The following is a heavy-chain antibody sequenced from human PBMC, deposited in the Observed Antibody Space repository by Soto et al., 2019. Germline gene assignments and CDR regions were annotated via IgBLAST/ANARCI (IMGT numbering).Heavy chain of an antibody. D-gene: IGHD3-10*01. V-gene: IGHV3-33*06. CDR3: AKGFYGSGSYYHQRAFAS. CDR1: GFTFSSYG. CDR2: IWYDGSNK. J-gene: IGHJ5*02. Sequence: GGSLRLSCAASGFTFSSYGMHWVRQAPGEGLEWVAVIWYDGSNKYYADSVKGRFTISRDNPKNTIYLQMNSLRVEDTAVYYCAKGFYGSGSYYHQRAFASWGQGTLVTVSS.